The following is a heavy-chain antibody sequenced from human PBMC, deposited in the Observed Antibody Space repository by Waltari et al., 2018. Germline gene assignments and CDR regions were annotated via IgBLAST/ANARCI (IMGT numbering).Heavy chain of an antibody. Sequence: QVQLQESGPGLVKPSETLSLTCAVSGYSISSGYYWGWIRQPPGKGLEWIGSIYHSGSTYYNPSLKSRVTISVDTSKNQFSLKLSSVTAADTAVYYCASLALSSGWGIGFDYWGQGTLVTVSS. D-gene: IGHD6-19*01. CDR3: ASLALSSGWGIGFDY. V-gene: IGHV4-38-2*01. J-gene: IGHJ4*02. CDR2: IYHSGST. CDR1: GYSISSGYY.